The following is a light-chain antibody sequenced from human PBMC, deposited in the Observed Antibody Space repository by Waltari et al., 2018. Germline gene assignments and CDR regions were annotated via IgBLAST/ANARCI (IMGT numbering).Light chain of an antibody. CDR1: SAPPGDGQI. CDR3: QSFDSRLSDGVV. Sequence: QSVLSQPPSVSGTPGQRVTISCTWSSAPPGDGQIVHCSHKIPGTAPKLLIFGNNNRPSGVPDRFSGSKSGTSASLAITGLQAEEEGDYYCQSFDSRLSDGVVFGGGTKVTVL. V-gene: IGLV1-40*01. J-gene: IGLJ2*01. CDR2: GNN.